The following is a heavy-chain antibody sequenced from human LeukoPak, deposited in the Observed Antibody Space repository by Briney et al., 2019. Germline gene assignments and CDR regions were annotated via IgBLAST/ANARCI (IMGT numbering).Heavy chain of an antibody. J-gene: IGHJ4*02. Sequence: GGSLRLSCAASGFTFSSYAMSWVRQAPGKGLEWVSAISGSGGSTYYADSVKGRFTTSRDNSKNTLYLQMNSLRAEDTAVYYCAKVRRLENDFDYWGQGTLVTVSS. D-gene: IGHD1-1*01. CDR1: GFTFSSYA. CDR2: ISGSGGST. CDR3: AKVRRLENDFDY. V-gene: IGHV3-23*01.